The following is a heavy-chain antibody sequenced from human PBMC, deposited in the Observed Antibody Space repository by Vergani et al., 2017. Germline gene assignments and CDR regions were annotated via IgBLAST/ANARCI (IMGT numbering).Heavy chain of an antibody. D-gene: IGHD6-13*01. V-gene: IGHV4-34*01. CDR1: GGSFSGYY. Sequence: QVQLQQWGAGLLKPSETLSLTCAVYGGSFSGYYWSWIRQPPGKGLEWIGEINHSGSTNYNPSLKSRVTISVDTSKNQCSLKLSSVTAADTAVYYCASFVGVGRAAAGTNYFDYWGQGTLVTVSS. CDR2: INHSGST. CDR3: ASFVGVGRAAAGTNYFDY. J-gene: IGHJ4*02.